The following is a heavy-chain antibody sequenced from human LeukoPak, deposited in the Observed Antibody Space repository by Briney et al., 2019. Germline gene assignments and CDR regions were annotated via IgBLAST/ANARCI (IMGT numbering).Heavy chain of an antibody. CDR1: GFTFSSYA. CDR2: IRSDGSNK. CDR3: ARDRGYGLGLRVDI. J-gene: IGHJ3*02. Sequence: GGSLRLSCAASGFTFSSYAMHWVRQAPGKGLEWVAFIRSDGSNKSYADSVKGRFTISRDNSKNTLYLQMNSLRAEDTAVYYCARDRGYGLGLRVDIWGQGTMVTVSS. D-gene: IGHD5-12*01. V-gene: IGHV3-30*02.